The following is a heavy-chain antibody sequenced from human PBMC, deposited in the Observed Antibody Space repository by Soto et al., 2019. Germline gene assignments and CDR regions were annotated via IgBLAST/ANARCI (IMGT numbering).Heavy chain of an antibody. J-gene: IGHJ1*01. V-gene: IGHV3-23*01. CDR1: GFTFSSYS. Sequence: PGGSLRLSCAACGFTFSSYSISWVRQAPGKGLEWVSAISGSGVSTYYAGSVKGRFTISRDNSKNTLYLQMNSLRADDTAVYYCAKDGALAGPTFPLWGQGTLVTVCS. CDR2: ISGSGVST. D-gene: IGHD6-19*01. CDR3: AKDGALAGPTFPL.